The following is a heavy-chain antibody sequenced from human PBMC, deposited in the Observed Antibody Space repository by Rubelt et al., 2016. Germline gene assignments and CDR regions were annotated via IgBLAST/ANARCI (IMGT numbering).Heavy chain of an antibody. V-gene: IGHV1-18*01. CDR2: ISAYNGNT. CDR3: ASVAAAGTGSSISELNWFDP. CDR1: GYTFTSYG. Sequence: QVQLVQSGAEVKKPGASVKVSCKASGYTFTSYGISWVRQAPGQGLEWMGWISAYNGNTNYAQKLQGRVTMTTDTSTSTAYMELRSLRSDDTAVYYCASVAAAGTGSSISELNWFDPWGQGTLVTVSS. D-gene: IGHD6-13*01. J-gene: IGHJ5*02.